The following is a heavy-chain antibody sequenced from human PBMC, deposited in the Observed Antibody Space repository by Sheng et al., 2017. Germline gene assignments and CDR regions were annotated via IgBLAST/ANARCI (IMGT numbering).Heavy chain of an antibody. CDR2: ICYSGST. J-gene: IGHJ4*02. Sequence: QLQLQESGPGLVKPSETLSLTCTVSGGSISSSSHYWGWIRQPPGKGLEWIGSICYSGSTYYNPSLKSRVTISVDTSKNQFSLKLGSMTAADTAIYYCAGAILRYSDWLSRPYYFDYWGQGTLVTV. D-gene: IGHD3-9*01. CDR1: GGSISSSSHY. V-gene: IGHV4-39*07. CDR3: AGAILRYSDWLSRPYYFDY.